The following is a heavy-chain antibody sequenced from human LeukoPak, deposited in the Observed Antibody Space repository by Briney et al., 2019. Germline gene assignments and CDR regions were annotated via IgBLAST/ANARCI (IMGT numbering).Heavy chain of an antibody. CDR1: GGSINSSSYY. J-gene: IGHJ6*02. D-gene: IGHD5-18*01. Sequence: SATLSLTCTASGGSINSSSYYLGWIRQPPGKGLESIVTIYYGGSTHYNPSLKSRITISAETSKNQFSLKLSSVTAADTAVYYCARGRPYGYGLRYYGMDVWGQGTTVTVSS. CDR3: ARGRPYGYGLRYYGMDV. CDR2: IYYGGST. V-gene: IGHV4-39*01.